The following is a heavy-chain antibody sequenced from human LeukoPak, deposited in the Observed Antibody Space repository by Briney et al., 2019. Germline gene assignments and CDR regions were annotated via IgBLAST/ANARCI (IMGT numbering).Heavy chain of an antibody. V-gene: IGHV1-46*01. CDR1: GYTFTSNY. Sequence: ASVKVSCKASGYTFTSNYIHWVRQAPGQGLEWMGMIYPRDGSTSYAQKLQGRVTVTRDTSTSTVHMELSGLRSEDTAVYYCARDDSGSLDYWGQGTLVTVSS. J-gene: IGHJ4*02. CDR3: ARDDSGSLDY. D-gene: IGHD1-26*01. CDR2: IYPRDGST.